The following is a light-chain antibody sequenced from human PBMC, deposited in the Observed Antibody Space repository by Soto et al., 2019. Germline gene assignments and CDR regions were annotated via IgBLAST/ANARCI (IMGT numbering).Light chain of an antibody. CDR3: QQSYNTPRT. J-gene: IGKJ2*01. CDR2: AAS. Sequence: DIQMTQSPSSLSASVGDRVTIACRASQSISSYLNWYQQKPGKAPKLLIYAASSLQSGVPSRFCGSGSGTEFTRTISSLQAEDFATYYCQQSYNTPRTFGQGTTLEIK. V-gene: IGKV1-39*01. CDR1: QSISSY.